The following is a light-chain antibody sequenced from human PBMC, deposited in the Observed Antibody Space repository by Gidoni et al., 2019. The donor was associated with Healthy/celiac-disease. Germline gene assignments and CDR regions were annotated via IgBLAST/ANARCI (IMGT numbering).Light chain of an antibody. V-gene: IGKV2-28*01. CDR1: QSLLHSNGYNY. Sequence: DIVMSQFPLSLPVTPGEPASISCRSSQSLLHSNGYNYLDWYLQKPGQSPQLLIYLGSNRASGVPDRFSGSGSGTDFTLKISRVEAEDVGVYYCMQALQTRTFGQXTRLEIK. CDR3: MQALQTRT. CDR2: LGS. J-gene: IGKJ5*01.